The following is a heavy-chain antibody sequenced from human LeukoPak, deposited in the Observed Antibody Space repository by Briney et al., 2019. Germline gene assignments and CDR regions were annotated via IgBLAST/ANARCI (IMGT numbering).Heavy chain of an antibody. D-gene: IGHD3-16*02. CDR2: IYSGGST. V-gene: IGHV3-53*01. J-gene: IGHJ4*02. CDR1: GFTVSSNY. CDR3: ARMGYDYVWGSYRPYYFDY. Sequence: GGSLRLSCAASGFTVSSNYMSRVRQAPGKGLEWVSVIYSGGSTYYADSVKGRFTISRDNSKNTLYLQMNSLRAEDTAVYYCARMGYDYVWGSYRPYYFDYWGQGTLVTVSS.